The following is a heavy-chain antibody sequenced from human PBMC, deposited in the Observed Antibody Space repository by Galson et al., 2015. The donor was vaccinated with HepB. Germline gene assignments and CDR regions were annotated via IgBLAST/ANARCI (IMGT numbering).Heavy chain of an antibody. CDR3: ARGGGRYLSEDVFYPGFDD. D-gene: IGHD3-10*01. V-gene: IGHV3-30*03. CDR2: ISYDGGKE. J-gene: IGHJ4*02. Sequence: SLRLSCAASGFRFGSDGMHWVRQAPGKGLEWVAGISYDGGKEHYADSVKGRFTISRDNPKDTLYLLMNSLRAEDTAVYFWARGGGRYLSEDVFYPGFDDWGQGTLVTVSS. CDR1: GFRFGSDG.